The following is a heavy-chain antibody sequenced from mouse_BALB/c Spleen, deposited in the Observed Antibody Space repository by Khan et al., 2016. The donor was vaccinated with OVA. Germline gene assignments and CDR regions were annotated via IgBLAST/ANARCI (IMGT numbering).Heavy chain of an antibody. D-gene: IGHD2-4*01. Sequence: VELVESGPGLVAPSQSLSITCTISGFSLTNYGVHWVRQPPGKGLEWLVVIWSDGSTTYNSALKSRLTISKDTSKSQVFLKMTSLQTDDTAMYFCSRQPDYHYKIMDYWGQGTSVTVAS. J-gene: IGHJ4*01. CDR1: GFSLTNYG. CDR3: SRQPDYHYKIMDY. V-gene: IGHV2-6-1*01. CDR2: IWSDGST.